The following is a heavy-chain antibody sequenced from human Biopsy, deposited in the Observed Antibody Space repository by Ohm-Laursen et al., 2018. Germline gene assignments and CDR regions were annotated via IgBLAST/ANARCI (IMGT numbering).Heavy chain of an antibody. Sequence: GTLSLTWTVSGGSFTGHYWTWIRQPPGKGLEGIGHISHTGYTSYKSSLKSRVTISLDTSRKHFSLRLTSLAAADTAVYYCARGSNEYGGLYFPHWGQGTLVTVSS. J-gene: IGHJ1*01. CDR1: GGSFTGHY. CDR3: ARGSNEYGGLYFPH. D-gene: IGHD4-23*01. CDR2: ISHTGYT. V-gene: IGHV4-59*11.